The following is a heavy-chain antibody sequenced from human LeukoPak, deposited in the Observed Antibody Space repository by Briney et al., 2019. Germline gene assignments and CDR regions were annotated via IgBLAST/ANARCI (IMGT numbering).Heavy chain of an antibody. CDR1: GFTFTNSD. D-gene: IGHD6-13*01. J-gene: IGHJ4*02. Sequence: PGGSLRLSCAASGFTFTNSDMHWVRQAPGKGLEWVAIISHDGSNKYYADSVKGRFTISRDNAKNSLYLQMNNLRDEDTAVYYCARGGSSCFDSWGQGTLVTVSS. CDR2: ISHDGSNK. CDR3: ARGGSSCFDS. V-gene: IGHV3-30*03.